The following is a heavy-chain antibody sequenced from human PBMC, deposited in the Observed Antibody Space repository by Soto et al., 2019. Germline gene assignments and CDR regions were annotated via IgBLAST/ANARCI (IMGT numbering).Heavy chain of an antibody. J-gene: IGHJ4*02. V-gene: IGHV4-34*01. CDR1: GGSFSGYY. CDR3: ARGRRSSGWRD. CDR2: INHSGST. Sequence: VQLQQWGAGLLKPSETLSLTCAVYGGSFSGYYWSWVRQPPGKGLEWIGEINHSGSTNYNPSLKSRVTISVDTSKNQFSLKLSSVTAADTAVYYCARGRRSSGWRDWGQGTLVTVSS. D-gene: IGHD6-19*01.